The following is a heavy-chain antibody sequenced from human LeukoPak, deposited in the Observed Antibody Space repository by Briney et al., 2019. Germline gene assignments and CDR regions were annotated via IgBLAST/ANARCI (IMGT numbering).Heavy chain of an antibody. D-gene: IGHD4-11*01. CDR1: GFTFSSYG. CDR2: ISYDGSNK. V-gene: IGHV3-30*18. CDR3: AKTSRAYSNYDSPYDY. J-gene: IGHJ4*02. Sequence: GGSLRLSCAASGFTFSSYGMNWVRQAPGKGLEWVPVISYDGSNKYYADSVKGRFTISRDNSKNTLFVQMTSLRAEDTALYYCAKTSRAYSNYDSPYDYWGQGTLVTVSS.